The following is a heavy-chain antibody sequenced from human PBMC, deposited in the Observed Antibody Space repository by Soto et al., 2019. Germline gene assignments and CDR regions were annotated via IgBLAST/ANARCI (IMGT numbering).Heavy chain of an antibody. D-gene: IGHD6-6*01. CDR1: GSTFSSYA. J-gene: IGHJ6*02. CDR2: IIPIFGTA. V-gene: IGHV1-69*13. Sequence: GASVKVSCKASGSTFSSYAISWVRQAPGQGLEWMGGIIPIFGTANYAQKFQGRVTITADESTSTAYMELSSLRSEDTAVYYCAIQRFPSIEGYYYGMDVWGQGTTVTVSS. CDR3: AIQRFPSIEGYYYGMDV.